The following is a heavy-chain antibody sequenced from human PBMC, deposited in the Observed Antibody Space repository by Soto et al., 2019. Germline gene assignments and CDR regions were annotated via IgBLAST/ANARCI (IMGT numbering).Heavy chain of an antibody. CDR2: INHSGIT. V-gene: IGHV4-34*01. CDR3: AIGPRMWLAGGGY. D-gene: IGHD6-19*01. Sequence: PSETLSLTCAVYGGSFSGYYWSWIRQPPGKGLEWLGEINHSGITDYNPSLKSRITISIDTSKKQFSLKLNSVTAADTAVYYCAIGPRMWLAGGGYWRQGTQVTVSS. J-gene: IGHJ4*02. CDR1: GGSFSGYY.